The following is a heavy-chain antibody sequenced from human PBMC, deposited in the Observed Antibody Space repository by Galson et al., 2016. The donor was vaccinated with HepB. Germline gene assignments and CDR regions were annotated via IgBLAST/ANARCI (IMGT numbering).Heavy chain of an antibody. Sequence: SVKVSCKASVDASNSFAINWVRQAPGQGLEWLGRIIPMLEVADYSQRLKGRLTITTDKATSTAHMDLSGLTSEDTAVYYCARPIGRGRFHPDYWGQGTLVTVSS. J-gene: IGHJ4*02. CDR1: VDASNSFA. D-gene: IGHD1-26*01. V-gene: IGHV1-69*04. CDR3: ARPIGRGRFHPDY. CDR2: IIPMLEVA.